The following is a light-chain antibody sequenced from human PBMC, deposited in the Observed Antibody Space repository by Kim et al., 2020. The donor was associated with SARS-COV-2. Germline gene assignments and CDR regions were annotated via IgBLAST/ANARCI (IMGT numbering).Light chain of an antibody. CDR1: QDISKY. Sequence: DIQMTQSPSSLSASVGDRVTITCQASQDISKYLNWYQQKPGKAPKLLIYDASNLETGVSPRFSGSGSGTDFSFAISTLQSEDLAIYYCQQYDTRPLTFGGGTKVDIK. CDR3: QQYDTRPLT. CDR2: DAS. V-gene: IGKV1-33*01. J-gene: IGKJ4*01.